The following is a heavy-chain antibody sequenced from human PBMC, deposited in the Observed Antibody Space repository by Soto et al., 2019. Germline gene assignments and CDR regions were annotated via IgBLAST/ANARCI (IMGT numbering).Heavy chain of an antibody. V-gene: IGHV3-74*01. CDR3: ARVISPLDSAYYYDSSAGWFDP. CDR2: INSDGSST. J-gene: IGHJ5*02. Sequence: GGSLRLSCAASGFTFSSYWMHWVRQAPGKGLVWVSRINSDGSSTSYADSVKGRFTISRDNAKNTLYLQMNSLRAEDTAVYYCARVISPLDSAYYYDSSAGWFDPWGQGTLVTVSS. D-gene: IGHD3-22*01. CDR1: GFTFSSYW.